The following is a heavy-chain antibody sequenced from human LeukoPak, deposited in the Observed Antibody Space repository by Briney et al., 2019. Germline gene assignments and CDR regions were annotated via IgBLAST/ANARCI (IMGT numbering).Heavy chain of an antibody. Sequence: GGSLRLSCAAPGFTFSSYAMSWVRQAPGKGLEWVSAISGSGGNTYYADSVKGRFTISRDNSKNTLYLQMNSLRAEDTAVYYYAKDRITPFDYWGQGTLVTVSS. CDR3: AKDRITPFDY. J-gene: IGHJ4*02. D-gene: IGHD2-15*01. CDR1: GFTFSSYA. CDR2: ISGSGGNT. V-gene: IGHV3-23*01.